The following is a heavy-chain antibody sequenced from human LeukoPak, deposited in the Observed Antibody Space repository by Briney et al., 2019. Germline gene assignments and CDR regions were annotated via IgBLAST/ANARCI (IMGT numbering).Heavy chain of an antibody. J-gene: IGHJ4*02. CDR1: GFTFSSYA. D-gene: IGHD6-19*01. CDR2: ISGSGGST. CDR3: AKDRAVAGKWAALFDY. V-gene: IGHV3-23*01. Sequence: GGSLRLSCAASGFTFSSYAMSWVRQAPGKGLEWVSAISGSGGSTYYADSVKGRFTISRDNSKNTLYLQMNSLRAEDTAVYYCAKDRAVAGKWAALFDYWGQGTLVTVSS.